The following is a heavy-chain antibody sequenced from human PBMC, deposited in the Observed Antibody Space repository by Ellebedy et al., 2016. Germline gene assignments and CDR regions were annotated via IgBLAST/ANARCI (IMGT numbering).Heavy chain of an antibody. Sequence: GGSLRLXXAASGFTFSNAWMSWVRQAPGKGLEWVGRIKSKTDGGTTDYAAPVKGRFTISRDDSKNTLYLQMNSLKTEDTALYYCSTLMVRGVIDYWGQGTLVSVSS. V-gene: IGHV3-15*01. D-gene: IGHD3-10*01. J-gene: IGHJ4*02. CDR1: GFTFSNAW. CDR2: IKSKTDGGTT. CDR3: STLMVRGVIDY.